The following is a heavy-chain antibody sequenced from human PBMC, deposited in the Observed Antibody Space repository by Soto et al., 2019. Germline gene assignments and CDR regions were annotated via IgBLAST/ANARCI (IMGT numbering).Heavy chain of an antibody. Sequence: PGGSLRLSCASSGFTFSSYAMRWFRPATGKGLEWVAVISYDGSNKYYVDSVKGRFTISRDNAKNSLYLQMNSLRAEDTAVYYCARRTGLDYWGQGTLVTVSS. CDR1: GFTFSSYA. V-gene: IGHV3-30*07. J-gene: IGHJ4*02. CDR3: ARRTGLDY. CDR2: ISYDGSNK.